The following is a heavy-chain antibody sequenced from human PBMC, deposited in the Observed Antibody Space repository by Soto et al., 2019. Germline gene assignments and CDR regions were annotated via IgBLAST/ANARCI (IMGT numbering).Heavy chain of an antibody. Sequence: SETLSLTCAVSGYSISSGYYWGWIRQPPGKGLEWIGSIYHSGSTYYNPSLKSRVTISVDTSKNQFSLKLSSVTAADTAVYYCARVGTPGGMDVWGQGATVTVSS. V-gene: IGHV4-38-2*01. CDR1: GYSISSGYY. CDR3: ARVGTPGGMDV. J-gene: IGHJ6*02. CDR2: IYHSGST. D-gene: IGHD7-27*01.